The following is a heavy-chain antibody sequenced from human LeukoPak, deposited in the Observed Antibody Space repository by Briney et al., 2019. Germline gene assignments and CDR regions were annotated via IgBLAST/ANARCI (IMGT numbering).Heavy chain of an antibody. CDR2: INAGNGNT. CDR1: GYTFTSYA. J-gene: IGHJ6*02. Sequence: ASVKVSCKASGYTFTSYAMHWVRQAPGQRLEWMGWINAGNGNTKYSQKFQGRVTITRDTSASTAYMELSSLRSEDTAVYYCARVSTYYGSGSYPEEFYYGMDVWGQGTTVTVSS. V-gene: IGHV1-3*01. CDR3: ARVSTYYGSGSYPEEFYYGMDV. D-gene: IGHD3-10*01.